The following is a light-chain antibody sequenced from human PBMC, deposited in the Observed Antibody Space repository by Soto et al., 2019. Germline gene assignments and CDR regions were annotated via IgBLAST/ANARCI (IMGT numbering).Light chain of an antibody. CDR2: EVT. J-gene: IGLJ1*01. CDR3: GSYISTYVRI. Sequence: QSVLTQPASVSGSPGQSITISCTGTSSDVGRYNYVSWYQQYPGRAPKLIIYEVTNRPSGVSDRFSGSKSGNVASLTISGLQAADEADYYCGSYISTYVRIFGTGTKVNVL. V-gene: IGLV2-14*01. CDR1: SSDVGRYNY.